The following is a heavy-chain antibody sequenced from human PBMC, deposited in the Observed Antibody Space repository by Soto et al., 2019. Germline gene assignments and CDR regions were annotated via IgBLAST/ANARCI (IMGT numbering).Heavy chain of an antibody. CDR2: ISSRTYTI. J-gene: IGHJ6*02. Sequence: EVKLVESGGDLVQPGGSLRLSCGASGFTFSTYGMNWVRQAPGKGLERVSYISSRTYTIYYVDSVKGRFTISRDNAKNSLYLQMNSLRDEDTAVYYCARGGSSADNGMDVWGQGTTVTVSS. D-gene: IGHD3-16*01. CDR3: ARGGSSADNGMDV. V-gene: IGHV3-48*02. CDR1: GFTFSTYG.